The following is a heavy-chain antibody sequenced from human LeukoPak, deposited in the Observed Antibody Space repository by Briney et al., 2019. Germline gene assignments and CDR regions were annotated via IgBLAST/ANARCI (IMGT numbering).Heavy chain of an antibody. CDR2: IHYSGRP. CDR1: GGSISGHY. Sequence: SETLSLTCTVSGGSISGHYWTWIRQPPGKGLEWIGQIHYSGRPDYNPSLKSRVTISVDTSKNQLSLKVTSVTGADTAVYYCARFGVDYDMDVWGQGITVTVSS. J-gene: IGHJ6*02. V-gene: IGHV4-59*11. CDR3: ARFGVDYDMDV. D-gene: IGHD3-16*01.